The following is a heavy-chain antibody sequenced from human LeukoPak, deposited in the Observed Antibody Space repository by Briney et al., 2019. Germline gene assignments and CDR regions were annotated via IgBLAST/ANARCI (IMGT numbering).Heavy chain of an antibody. CDR2: LSWNSGSI. D-gene: IGHD1-26*01. CDR3: AKDIGGSRSYYYYGMDV. CDR1: GFTFDDYA. V-gene: IGHV3-9*01. J-gene: IGHJ6*02. Sequence: PGRSLRLSCAASGFTFDDYAMHWVRHAPGKGLEWVSGLSWNSGSIGYADSVKGRFTISRDNAKNSLYLQMNSLRAEDTALYYCAKDIGGSRSYYYYGMDVWGQGTTVTVSS.